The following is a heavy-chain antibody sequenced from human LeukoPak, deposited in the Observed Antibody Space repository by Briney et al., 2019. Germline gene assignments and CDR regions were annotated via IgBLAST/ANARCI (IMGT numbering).Heavy chain of an antibody. CDR1: GFTVIGNN. D-gene: IGHD3-22*01. CDR3: ARVGYYDSSGYYPNPHYYYYYMDV. V-gene: IGHV3-66*02. J-gene: IGHJ6*03. CDR2: FYSGGTP. Sequence: GGSLSFSGEAPGFTVIGNNLTWFGRAPGKGLRWSSVFYSGGTPYYADSVKGRFTISRDNSKNTLYLQMNSLRAEDTAVYYCARVGYYDSSGYYPNPHYYYYYMDVWGKGTTVTVSS.